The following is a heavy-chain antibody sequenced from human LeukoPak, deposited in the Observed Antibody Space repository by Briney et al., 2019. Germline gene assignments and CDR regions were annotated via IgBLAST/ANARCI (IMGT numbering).Heavy chain of an antibody. Sequence: AEPLSLPCTVSGDSMSSGSDLWGWIRLPPGKSLEWIGDHYYNGVTSYNPSLKSRVTISMDTSTNQFSLILTSVTAADTAVYYCARRQYGSSRADHWGQGTLVTVSS. V-gene: IGHV4-39*01. CDR2: HYYNGVT. CDR1: GDSMSSGSDL. D-gene: IGHD6-13*01. J-gene: IGHJ4*02. CDR3: ARRQYGSSRADH.